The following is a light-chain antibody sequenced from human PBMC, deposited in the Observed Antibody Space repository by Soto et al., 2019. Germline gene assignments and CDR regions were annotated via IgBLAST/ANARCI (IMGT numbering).Light chain of an antibody. Sequence: QSVLTQSASVYGSPGQSIIISCTGTSSDFGGYDFVSWYQQYPGKAPQLLIYGVTYRPSGVSHRFSGSKSGNTASLTISGLQTEDEADYYCSSFTSTSPLALFGPGTKVTVL. J-gene: IGLJ1*01. CDR3: SSFTSTSPLAL. V-gene: IGLV2-14*03. CDR1: SSDFGGYDF. CDR2: GVT.